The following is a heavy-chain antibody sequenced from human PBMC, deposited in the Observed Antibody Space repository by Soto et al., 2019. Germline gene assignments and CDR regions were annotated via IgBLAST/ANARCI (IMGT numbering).Heavy chain of an antibody. CDR2: INSDGSST. J-gene: IGHJ6*02. CDR3: ARDKKVVPAALINYYYYGMDV. D-gene: IGHD2-2*01. Sequence: GGSLRLSCAASGFTFSSYWMHWVRQAPGKGLVWVSRINSDGSSTSYADSVKGRFTISRDNAKNTLYLQMNSLRAEDTAVYYCARDKKVVPAALINYYYYGMDVWGQGTTVTVYS. CDR1: GFTFSSYW. V-gene: IGHV3-74*01.